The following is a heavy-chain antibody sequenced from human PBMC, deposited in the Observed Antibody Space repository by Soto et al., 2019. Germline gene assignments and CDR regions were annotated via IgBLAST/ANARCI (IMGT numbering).Heavy chain of an antibody. V-gene: IGHV4-31*03. CDR3: AAKLGTTHYFDF. CDR2: IYHTGST. J-gene: IGHJ4*02. CDR1: GDPVSSGSYY. D-gene: IGHD7-27*01. Sequence: TSETLSLTCSVSGDPVSSGSYYWTWVRQQPVKGLEWIGYIYHTGSTYYNPSLQSRLIMSIDTSKNQFSLHLYSVTAADTAVYFCAAKLGTTHYFDFWGQGSLVTVSS.